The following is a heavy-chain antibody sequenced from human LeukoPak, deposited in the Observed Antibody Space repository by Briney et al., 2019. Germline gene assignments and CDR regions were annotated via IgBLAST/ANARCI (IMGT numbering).Heavy chain of an antibody. J-gene: IGHJ4*02. CDR3: RGETHTRAHTAINYFDY. CDR2: IRSNAYGGTT. Sequence: GGSLRLSCSTSGFTFGDYAMIWFRQAPGKGLEWVSFIRSNAYGGTTEYAASVKGRFTLSRDDSRSIAYLQMDSLKTEDTAVYYCRGETHTRAHTAINYFDYWGQGTLVTVSS. D-gene: IGHD5-18*01. V-gene: IGHV3-49*03. CDR1: GFTFGDYA.